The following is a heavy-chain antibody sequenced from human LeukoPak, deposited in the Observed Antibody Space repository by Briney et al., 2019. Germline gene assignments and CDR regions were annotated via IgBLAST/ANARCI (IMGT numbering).Heavy chain of an antibody. CDR3: AREGIPETIDKFHFYGMDV. J-gene: IGHJ6*02. V-gene: IGHV1-18*01. D-gene: IGHD5-18*01. CDR1: GYFFTNYG. CDR2: ISDYSGNT. Sequence: ASVKVSCKASGYFFTNYGISWVRQAPGQGLEWMGWISDYSGNTNYAQKYQGRVTMTTDTSTSTAYMELRSLRSDDTAVYYCAREGIPETIDKFHFYGMDVWGQGPPVTVSS.